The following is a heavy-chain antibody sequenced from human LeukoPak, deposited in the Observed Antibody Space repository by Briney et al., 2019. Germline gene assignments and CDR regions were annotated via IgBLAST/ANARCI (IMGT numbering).Heavy chain of an antibody. V-gene: IGHV3-11*01. CDR3: ARDPYSGSYKGYY. J-gene: IGHJ4*02. D-gene: IGHD1-26*01. CDR2: ISSSDSTI. Sequence: GGSLRLSCAASGFTFSDYYMSWIRQAPGKGLEWVSYISSSDSTIYYADSVKGRFTISRDNAKNSLYLQMNSLRAEDTAVYYCARDPYSGSYKGYYWGQGTLVTVSS. CDR1: GFTFSDYY.